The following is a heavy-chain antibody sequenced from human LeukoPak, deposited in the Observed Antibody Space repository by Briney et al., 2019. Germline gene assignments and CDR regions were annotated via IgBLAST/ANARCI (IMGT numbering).Heavy chain of an antibody. V-gene: IGHV4-59*08. J-gene: IGHJ4*02. CDR2: IYYSGST. D-gene: IGHD4-11*01. CDR1: GGSISSYY. Sequence: PSETLSLTCTVSGGSISSYYWSWIRQPPGKGLEWIGYIYYSGSTNYNPSLTSRVTISIDTSKNQFSPNLPSVTAADTAVYYCARGGLGGITTYSNYLFDYWGQGTLVTVSS. CDR3: ARGGLGGITTYSNYLFDY.